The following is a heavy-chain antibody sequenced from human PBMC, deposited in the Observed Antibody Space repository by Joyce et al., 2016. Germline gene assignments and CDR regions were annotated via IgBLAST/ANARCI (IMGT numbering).Heavy chain of an antibody. CDR1: GFTFISYG. CDR2: VWGDENNK. CDR3: ARATYYLYVMDV. J-gene: IGHJ6*02. V-gene: IGHV3-33*01. D-gene: IGHD3-10*01. Sequence: QLVESGGGVVQLGRSLRLSCAASGFTFISYGVHWVLQAAGKGLEWVAVVWGDENNKTYADSVKGRFTISRDSSKDTVSLQMNSLRAEDTAVYYCARATYYLYVMDVWGQGTTVTVSS.